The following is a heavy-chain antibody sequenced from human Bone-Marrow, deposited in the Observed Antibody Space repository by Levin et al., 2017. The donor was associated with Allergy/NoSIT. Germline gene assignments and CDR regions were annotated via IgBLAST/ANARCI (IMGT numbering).Heavy chain of an antibody. CDR1: GGSFRGYY. D-gene: IGHD2-8*02. Sequence: SQTLSLPCAVYGGSFRGYYWSWIRQPPGKGLEWIGEINHSGSTNYNPSLKSRVTISVDTSKNQFSLKLSSVTAADTAVYYCARLGYCTGGVCPLALSAVYYFDYWGQGTLVTVSS. CDR2: INHSGST. CDR3: ARLGYCTGGVCPLALSAVYYFDY. J-gene: IGHJ4*02. V-gene: IGHV4-34*01.